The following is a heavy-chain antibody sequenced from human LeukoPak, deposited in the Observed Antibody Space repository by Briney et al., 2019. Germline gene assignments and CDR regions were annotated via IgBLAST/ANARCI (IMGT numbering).Heavy chain of an antibody. D-gene: IGHD2-2*01. CDR1: GYTLTSHG. CDR2: MNPVSGDA. V-gene: IGHV1-8*02. CDR3: ARAPMGTAALY. J-gene: IGHJ4*02. Sequence: ASVKVSCKASGYTLTSHGISWVRQAPGQGLEWMGWMNPVSGDAGSAQKFQGRVTLTRNTSISTAYMELSSLRSDDTALYYCARAPMGTAALYWGQGILVTVSS.